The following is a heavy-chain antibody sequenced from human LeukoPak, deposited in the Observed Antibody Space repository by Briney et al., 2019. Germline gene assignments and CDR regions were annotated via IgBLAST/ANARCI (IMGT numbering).Heavy chain of an antibody. CDR1: GFTFSSYA. V-gene: IGHV3-23*01. CDR3: AKELHTAMAEYYYYYMDV. J-gene: IGHJ6*03. Sequence: GGSLRLSCAASGFTFSSYAMSWVRQAPGKGLEWVSAISGSGGSTYYADSVKGRFTISRDNSKNTLYLQMNSLRAEDTAVYYCAKELHTAMAEYYYYYMDVWGQGTLVTVSS. CDR2: ISGSGGST. D-gene: IGHD5-18*01.